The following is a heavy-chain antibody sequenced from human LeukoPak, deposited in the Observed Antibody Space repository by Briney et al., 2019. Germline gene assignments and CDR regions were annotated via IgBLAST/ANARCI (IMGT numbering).Heavy chain of an antibody. D-gene: IGHD2/OR15-2a*01. Sequence: PGGSLGLSCAASGLTYHNTWMHWIRQAPGQGLVWVSRIVSDGITTTYADSVKGRFTISRDNAKNTLYLQMNSLRADDTAVYYCAADGEYAFLVWGQGTMVTVSS. V-gene: IGHV3-74*01. CDR2: IVSDGITT. J-gene: IGHJ3*01. CDR1: GLTYHNTW. CDR3: AADGEYAFLV.